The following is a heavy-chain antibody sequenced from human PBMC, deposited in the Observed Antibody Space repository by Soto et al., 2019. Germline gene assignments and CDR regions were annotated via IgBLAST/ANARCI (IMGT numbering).Heavy chain of an antibody. CDR2: ISAYNGNT. J-gene: IGHJ3*02. CDR3: AYSSGFLDAFDI. CDR1: GYTFTSYG. D-gene: IGHD6-19*01. Sequence: ASVKVSCRASGYTFTSYGISWVRQAPGQGLEWMGWISAYNGNTNYAQKLQGRVTMTTDTSTSTAYMELRSLRSDDTAVYYCAYSSGFLDAFDIWGQGTMVTVSS. V-gene: IGHV1-18*01.